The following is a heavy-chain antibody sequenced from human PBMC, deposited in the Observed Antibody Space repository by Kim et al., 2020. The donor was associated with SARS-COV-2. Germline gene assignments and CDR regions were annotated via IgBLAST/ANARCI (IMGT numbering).Heavy chain of an antibody. J-gene: IGHJ3*02. D-gene: IGHD1-1*01. V-gene: IGHV4-59*11. CDR2: TSYSGST. Sequence: SETLSLTCIVSGDSISSHYWTWIRQPPGKGLEWIAYTSYSGSTNYNPSLKSRLTTSLDTSKNQFSLKVNSVTAADTAVYYCGRAKQLKGRYAFDIWGQGTMVTVSS. CDR1: GDSISSHY. CDR3: GRAKQLKGRYAFDI.